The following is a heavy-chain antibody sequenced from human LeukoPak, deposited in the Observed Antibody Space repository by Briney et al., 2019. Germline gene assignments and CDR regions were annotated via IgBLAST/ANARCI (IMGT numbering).Heavy chain of an antibody. V-gene: IGHV6-1*01. J-gene: IGHJ4*02. CDR3: ARDFGGNIECELLPKPREYYFDY. CDR2: TYYRSKWYN. D-gene: IGHD1-26*01. Sequence: SQTLSLTCALSGDSVSSNSAAWNWIRQSPSRGLEWLGRTYYRSKWYNDYAISVKSRITINPDTSKNQFSLQLNSVTPEDTAVYYCARDFGGNIECELLPKPREYYFDYWGQGTLVTVSS. CDR1: GDSVSSNSAA.